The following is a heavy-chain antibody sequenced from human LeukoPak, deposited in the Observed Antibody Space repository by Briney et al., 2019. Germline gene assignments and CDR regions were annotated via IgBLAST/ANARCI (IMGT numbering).Heavy chain of an antibody. CDR2: INHSGST. V-gene: IGHV4-34*01. CDR1: GGSFSGYY. J-gene: IGHJ4*02. CDR3: ARLRITIFGVVLYYFDY. Sequence: KPSETLSLTCAVYGGSFSGYYWSWIRQPPGKGLEWIGEINHSGSTNYNPSLKSRVTISVDTSKNQFSLKLSSVTAADTAVYYCARLRITIFGVVLYYFDYWGQGTLVTVSS. D-gene: IGHD3-3*01.